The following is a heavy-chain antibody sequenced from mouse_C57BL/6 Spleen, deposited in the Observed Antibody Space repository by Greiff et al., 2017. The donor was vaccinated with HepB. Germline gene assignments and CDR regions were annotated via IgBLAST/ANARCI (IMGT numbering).Heavy chain of an antibody. Sequence: EVMLVESGEGLVKPGGSLKLSCAASGFTFSSYAMSWVRQTPEKRLEWVAYISSGGDYIYYADTVKGRFTISRDNARNTQYLQRSSLKSEDTAMYYCTRAAFYYYGSSYAMDYWGQGTSVTVSS. J-gene: IGHJ4*01. D-gene: IGHD1-1*01. CDR2: ISSGGDYI. CDR3: TRAAFYYYGSSYAMDY. CDR1: GFTFSSYA. V-gene: IGHV5-9-1*02.